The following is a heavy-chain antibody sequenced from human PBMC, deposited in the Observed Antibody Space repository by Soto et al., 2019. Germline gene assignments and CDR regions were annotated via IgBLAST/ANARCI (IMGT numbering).Heavy chain of an antibody. CDR1: GYTFTGYY. Sequence: QVQLVQSGAEVKKPGASVKVSCKASGYTFTGYYMHWVRQAPGQGLEWMGWINPNSGGTNYAQKLQGRVTMTRDTSISTAYMELSRLRSDDTAVYYCARGIDSSSSGVPYYGMDVWGQGTTVTVSS. D-gene: IGHD6-6*01. CDR3: ARGIDSSSSGVPYYGMDV. J-gene: IGHJ6*02. CDR2: INPNSGGT. V-gene: IGHV1-2*02.